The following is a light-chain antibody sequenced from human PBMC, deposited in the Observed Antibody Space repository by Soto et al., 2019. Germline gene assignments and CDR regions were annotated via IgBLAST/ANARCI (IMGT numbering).Light chain of an antibody. V-gene: IGKV1-9*01. CDR1: QCISSY. Sequence: IQLTQSPSSLSASVGDRVTIACRASQCISSYLAWYQQKPGKAPQLLIYAASTLQSGVPSRFSGSGSGTDFNLTISSLQPEDFVTYYCQQLKSSPFNFGTGTKVDI. J-gene: IGKJ3*01. CDR3: QQLKSSPFN. CDR2: AAS.